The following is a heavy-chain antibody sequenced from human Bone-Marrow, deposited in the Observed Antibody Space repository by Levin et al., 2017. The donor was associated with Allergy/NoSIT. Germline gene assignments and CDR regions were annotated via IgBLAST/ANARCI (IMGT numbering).Heavy chain of an antibody. D-gene: IGHD4-17*01. CDR2: ISSTGIYA. J-gene: IGHJ4*02. V-gene: IGHV3-11*06. CDR1: GFTFSDYY. CDR3: AAGTTMTGLDY. Sequence: LSLTCAASGFTFSDYYMAWIRQAPGKGLEWVSYISSTGIYANYADSVKGRFTISRDNAKNSLYLQMNSLRAEDTATYFCAAGTTMTGLDYWGQGTLVTVSS.